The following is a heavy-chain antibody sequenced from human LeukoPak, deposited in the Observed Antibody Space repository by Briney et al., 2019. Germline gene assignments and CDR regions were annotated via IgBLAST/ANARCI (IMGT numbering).Heavy chain of an antibody. CDR2: IYTSGST. CDR1: GGSISSYY. D-gene: IGHD6-13*01. Sequence: SETLSLTCTVSGGSISSYYWSWIRQPAGNGLEWIGRIYTSGSTNYNPSLKSRVTMSVDTSKNQFSLKLSSVTAADTAVYYCANSRRRSYYYYGMDVWGQGTTVTVSS. V-gene: IGHV4-4*07. CDR3: ANSRRRSYYYYGMDV. J-gene: IGHJ6*02.